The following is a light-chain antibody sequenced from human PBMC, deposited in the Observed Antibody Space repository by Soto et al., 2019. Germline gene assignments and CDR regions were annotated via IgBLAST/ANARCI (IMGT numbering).Light chain of an antibody. Sequence: EIVMTQSPGTLSLSPGERATISCRASQVIGSRYLAWYHQKSGQAPRLLIYGASSMATGIPDRFCGSGSGTDFTLTISRLEPEDFGVYYFQQFGRSIPHTFGQGTKLEIK. V-gene: IGKV3-20*01. CDR1: QVIGSRY. CDR3: QQFGRSIPHT. J-gene: IGKJ2*01. CDR2: GAS.